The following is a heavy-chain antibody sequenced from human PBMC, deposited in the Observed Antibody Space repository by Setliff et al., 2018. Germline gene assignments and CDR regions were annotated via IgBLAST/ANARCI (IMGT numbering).Heavy chain of an antibody. Sequence: ASVKVSCKASGYTFTDYYVHWVRQAPGQGPEWMGWINPHTSSTHSTQKFQGRLTMTRDTSTSTLYMELSSLRSEDTAVYSCARGRASGGYFEVWYSDLWGRGTLVTVSS. V-gene: IGHV1-2*02. CDR2: INPHTSST. CDR3: ARGRASGGYFEVWYSDL. D-gene: IGHD3-22*01. J-gene: IGHJ2*01. CDR1: GYTFTDYY.